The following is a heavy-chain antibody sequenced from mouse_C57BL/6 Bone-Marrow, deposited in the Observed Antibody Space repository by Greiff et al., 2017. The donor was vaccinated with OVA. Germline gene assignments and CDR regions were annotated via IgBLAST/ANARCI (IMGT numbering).Heavy chain of an antibody. Sequence: QVHVKQSGAELAKPGASVKLSCKASGYTFTSYWMHWVKQRPGQGLEWIGYINPSSGYTKYNQKFKDKATLTADKSSSTAYMQLSSLTYEDSAVYYCARLWLDWYFDVWGTGTTVTVSS. D-gene: IGHD2-2*01. V-gene: IGHV1-7*01. CDR3: ARLWLDWYFDV. CDR1: GYTFTSYW. CDR2: INPSSGYT. J-gene: IGHJ1*03.